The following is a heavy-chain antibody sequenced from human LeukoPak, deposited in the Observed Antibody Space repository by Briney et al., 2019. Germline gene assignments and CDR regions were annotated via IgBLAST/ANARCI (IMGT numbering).Heavy chain of an antibody. CDR3: ATVGRVVVAGTVDY. D-gene: IGHD6-19*01. Sequence: SETLSLTCAVYGGSFSGYYWSWIRQPPGKGLEWIGEINHSGSTNYNPSLKSRVTISVDTSKNQFSLKLSSVTAADTAVYYCATVGRVVVAGTVDYWGQGPLVPVSS. CDR1: GGSFSGYY. V-gene: IGHV4-34*01. J-gene: IGHJ4*02. CDR2: INHSGST.